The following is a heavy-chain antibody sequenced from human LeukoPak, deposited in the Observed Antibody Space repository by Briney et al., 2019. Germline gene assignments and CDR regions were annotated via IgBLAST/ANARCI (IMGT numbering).Heavy chain of an antibody. D-gene: IGHD2-2*01. CDR3: ARAWGKVPAADRYYFDY. CDR1: GGSISSGGYY. J-gene: IGHJ4*02. CDR2: IYYSGGT. V-gene: IGHV4-31*03. Sequence: PSETLSLTCTVSGGSISSGGYYWSWIRQHPGKGLEWIGYIYYSGGTYYNPSLKSRVTISVDTSKNQFSLKLSSVTAADTAVYYCARAWGKVPAADRYYFDYWGQGTLVTVSS.